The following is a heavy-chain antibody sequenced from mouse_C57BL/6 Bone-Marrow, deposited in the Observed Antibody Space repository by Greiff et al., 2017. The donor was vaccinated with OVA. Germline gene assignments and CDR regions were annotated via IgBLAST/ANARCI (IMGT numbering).Heavy chain of an antibody. CDR2: ILPGSGSP. J-gene: IGHJ3*01. CDR3: AREERLRLFIAY. V-gene: IGHV1-9*01. CDR1: GYTFTGYW. Sequence: QVQLKQSGAELMKPGASVKLSCKATGYTFTGYWIEWVKQRPGHGLEWIGEILPGSGSPKYHEKFKGKATFTADTSSNTAYMQLSSLTTEDSAIYYCAREERLRLFIAYWGQGTLVTVSA. D-gene: IGHD1-1*01.